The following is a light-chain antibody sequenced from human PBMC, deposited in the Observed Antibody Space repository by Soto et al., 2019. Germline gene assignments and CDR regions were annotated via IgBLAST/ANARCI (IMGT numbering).Light chain of an antibody. J-gene: IGKJ2*01. CDR3: QQYISYPYT. CDR1: QTTTTW. CDR2: DAS. Sequence: DIQMTQFPSTLSASVGDRVTITCRASQTTTTWLAWYQQKPGTAPKLLIYDASSLEGGVPSRFSASGSGTELTLTISSLQPDDLATYYCQQYISYPYTFGQGTKVEIK. V-gene: IGKV1-5*01.